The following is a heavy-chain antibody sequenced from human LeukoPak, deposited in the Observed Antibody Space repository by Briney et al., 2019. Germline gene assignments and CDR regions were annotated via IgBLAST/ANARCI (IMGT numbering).Heavy chain of an antibody. V-gene: IGHV4-59*08. J-gene: IGHJ3*02. Sequence: SETLSLTCTVSGGSISNYYWSWIRQPPGKGLEWIGYIYYSGSTNYNPSLKSRVTISVDTSKNQFSLKLSSVTAADTAVYYCARIGYCSGGSCPPDAFDIWGQGTMVTVSS. CDR3: ARIGYCSGGSCPPDAFDI. D-gene: IGHD2-15*01. CDR1: GGSISNYY. CDR2: IYYSGST.